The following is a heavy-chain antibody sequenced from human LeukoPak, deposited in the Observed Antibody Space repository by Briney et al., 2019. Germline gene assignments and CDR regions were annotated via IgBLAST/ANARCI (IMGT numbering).Heavy chain of an antibody. CDR1: GGSFSGYY. D-gene: IGHD6-25*01. CDR3: AREAARIFDY. J-gene: IGHJ4*02. Sequence: SETLSLTCAVYGGSFSGYYWNWIRQPPGKGLEWIGEINHSGSTNYNPSLKSRVTISVDTSKNQFSLKLSSVTAADTAVYYCAREAARIFDYWGQGTLVTVSS. CDR2: INHSGST. V-gene: IGHV4-34*01.